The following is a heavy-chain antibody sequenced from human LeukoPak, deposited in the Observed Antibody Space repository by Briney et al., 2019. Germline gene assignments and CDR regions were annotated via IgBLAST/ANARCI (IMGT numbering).Heavy chain of an antibody. D-gene: IGHD3-10*01. V-gene: IGHV3-7*01. Sequence: GVSLRLSCAASGFNFSTYWMTWVRQVPGKGLEWVANIKEDGSEIYYVDAVKGRFSISRDNAKTSLYLQMNSLSVADTAVYYCVTDQTGRHPYFFDYWGQGTLVTVSS. CDR2: IKEDGSEI. CDR1: GFNFSTYW. CDR3: VTDQTGRHPYFFDY. J-gene: IGHJ4*02.